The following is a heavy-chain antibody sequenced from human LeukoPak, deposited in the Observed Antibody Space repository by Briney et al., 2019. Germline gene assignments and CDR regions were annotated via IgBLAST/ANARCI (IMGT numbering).Heavy chain of an antibody. CDR2: IYYSGST. Sequence: TASETLSLTCTVSGGSISSSSYYRGWIRQPPGKGLEWIGSIYYSGSTYYNPSLKSRVTISVDTSKNQFSLKLSSVTAADTAVYYCARQQHPLYHYGSGGMDVWGQGTTVTVSS. V-gene: IGHV4-39*01. D-gene: IGHD3-10*01. CDR3: ARQQHPLYHYGSGGMDV. J-gene: IGHJ6*02. CDR1: GGSISSSSYY.